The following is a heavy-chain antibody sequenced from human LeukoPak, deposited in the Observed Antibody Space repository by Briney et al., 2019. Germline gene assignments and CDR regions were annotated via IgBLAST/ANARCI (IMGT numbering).Heavy chain of an antibody. CDR3: ARQPSGGWHSRWFDP. D-gene: IGHD2-15*01. CDR1: GGSISSIIYY. J-gene: IGHJ5*02. CDR2: IHYSGST. Sequence: SETLSLTCTVSGGSISSIIYYWGWIRQPPGKGLEWIGSIHYSGSTYYNPSLKSRVTISVDTSKNQFSLKLSSVTAADTAVYYCARQPSGGWHSRWFDPWGQGTLVTVSS. V-gene: IGHV4-39*07.